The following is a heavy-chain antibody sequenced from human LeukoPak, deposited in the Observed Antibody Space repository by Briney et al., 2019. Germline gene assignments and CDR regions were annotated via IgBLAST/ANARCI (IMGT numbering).Heavy chain of an antibody. CDR3: ARHGGETIVATILHAFDI. Sequence: SETLSLTCTVSGDSISSYYWSWIRQPPGKGLEWIGYIHTGGGTSYIPSLKGRVTISIDTSKNQFSLKLSSVTAADTAVYYCARHGGETIVATILHAFDIWGQGTMVTVSS. J-gene: IGHJ3*02. CDR1: GDSISSYY. D-gene: IGHD5-12*01. V-gene: IGHV4-4*09. CDR2: IHTGGGT.